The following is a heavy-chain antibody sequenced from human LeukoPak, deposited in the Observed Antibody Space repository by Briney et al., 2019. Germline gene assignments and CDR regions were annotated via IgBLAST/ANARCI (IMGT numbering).Heavy chain of an antibody. D-gene: IGHD4-17*01. CDR2: ISSSSSYI. CDR1: GFTFSSYG. J-gene: IGHJ4*02. V-gene: IGHV3-21*01. CDR3: VRANRYGDPVGY. Sequence: GGSLRLSCAASGFTFSSYGMHWVRQAPGKGLEWVSSISSSSSYIYYADSVKGRFTISRDNAKNSLYLQMNSLRAEDTAVYYCVRANRYGDPVGYWGQGTLVTVSS.